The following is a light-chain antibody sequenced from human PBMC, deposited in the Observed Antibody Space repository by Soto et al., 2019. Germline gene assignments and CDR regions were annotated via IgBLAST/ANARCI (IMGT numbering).Light chain of an antibody. CDR3: QQYDTSPWT. CDR2: GAS. CDR1: QSVSSSF. V-gene: IGKV3-20*01. J-gene: IGKJ1*01. Sequence: DILLTQSPGTLSLSPGERATLSCRASQSVSSSFLAGYQQKPGQAPRLLICGASSRATGIPDGFSGSGSGTAFTLTISRLEPEDFAVYYCQQYDTSPWTFGQGTKVEIK.